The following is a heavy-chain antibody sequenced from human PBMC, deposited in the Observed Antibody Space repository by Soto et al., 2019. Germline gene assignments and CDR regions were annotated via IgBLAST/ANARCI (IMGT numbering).Heavy chain of an antibody. Sequence: GGSLRLSCAASGFTFSNALMSWVRQAPGKGLEWVGRIKSKTDGGTTDYAAPVKGKFTISRDDSKNTLYLQMNSLKTEDTAVYYCTTGELEVRGTSVGYWGQGTLVTVSS. CDR2: IKSKTDGGTT. V-gene: IGHV3-15*01. CDR1: GFTFSNAL. CDR3: TTGELEVRGTSVGY. J-gene: IGHJ4*02. D-gene: IGHD1-7*01.